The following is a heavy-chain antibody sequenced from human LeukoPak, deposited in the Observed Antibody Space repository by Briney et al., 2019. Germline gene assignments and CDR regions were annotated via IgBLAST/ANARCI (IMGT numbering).Heavy chain of an antibody. J-gene: IGHJ4*02. CDR1: GGSISSYY. Sequence: SETLSLTCTVSGGSISSYYWSWIRQPPGKGLGWIGYMYYSGSTNYNPSLKSRVTISVDTSKNQFSLKLSSVTAADTAVYYCARQGGSGYFDYWGQGTLVTVSS. CDR2: MYYSGST. D-gene: IGHD5-12*01. V-gene: IGHV4-59*08. CDR3: ARQGGSGYFDY.